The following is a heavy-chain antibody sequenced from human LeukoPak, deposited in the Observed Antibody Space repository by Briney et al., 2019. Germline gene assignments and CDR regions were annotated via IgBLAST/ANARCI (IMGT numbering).Heavy chain of an antibody. D-gene: IGHD5-12*01. Sequence: GGSLRLSCAASGFTFSSYGMHWVRQAPGKGLEWVAVISYDGSNKYYADSVKGRFTISRDNSKNTLYLQMNSLRAEDTAVYYCAKDPGYDPYFDYWGQGTLVTVSS. V-gene: IGHV3-30*18. CDR2: ISYDGSNK. CDR3: AKDPGYDPYFDY. J-gene: IGHJ4*02. CDR1: GFTFSSYG.